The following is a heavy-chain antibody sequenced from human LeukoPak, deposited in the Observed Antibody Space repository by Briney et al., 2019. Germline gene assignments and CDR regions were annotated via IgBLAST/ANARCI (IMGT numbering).Heavy chain of an antibody. D-gene: IGHD5-12*01. CDR3: ARGFVGGYDFYYYYGMDV. CDR1: GFTVSSNY. V-gene: IGHV3-53*04. Sequence: GGSLRLSCAASGFTVSSNYMSWVRQAPGKGREWVSVIYSGGSTYYADSVKGRFTISRHNSKNTLYLQMNSLRAEDTAVYYCARGFVGGYDFYYYYGMDVWGQGTTVTVSS. J-gene: IGHJ6*02. CDR2: IYSGGST.